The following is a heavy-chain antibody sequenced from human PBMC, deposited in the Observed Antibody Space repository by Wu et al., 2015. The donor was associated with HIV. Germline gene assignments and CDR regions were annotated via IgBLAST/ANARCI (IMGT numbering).Heavy chain of an antibody. J-gene: IGHJ4*02. D-gene: IGHD6-13*01. V-gene: IGHV1-2*06. CDR2: INPNDGGT. CDR1: GYNFRGYY. CDR3: ARAPAIEAAGTVDY. Sequence: QVQLVQSGAEVKKPGASLKVSCKASGYNFRGYYIHWVRQAPGQGLEWMGRINPNDGGTHYTQKFQGRVTMTRDTSISTAFMELNRLKSDDTAVYYCARAPAIEAAGTVDYWGQGNVGHRLL.